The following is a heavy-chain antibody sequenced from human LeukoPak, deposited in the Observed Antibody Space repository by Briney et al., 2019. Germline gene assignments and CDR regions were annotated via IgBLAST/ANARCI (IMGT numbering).Heavy chain of an antibody. CDR3: AREMDSYFDY. CDR1: GFPFNSYG. CDR2: IWYDGSNK. Sequence: GSLEISCAAAGFPFNSYGMQRVRPAPGKGLEGVAVIWYDGSNKYYADSVKGRFTISRDNSKNTLYLQMNSLRAEDTAVYYCAREMDSYFDYWGQGTLVTVSS. V-gene: IGHV3-33*01. D-gene: IGHD2-2*03. J-gene: IGHJ4*02.